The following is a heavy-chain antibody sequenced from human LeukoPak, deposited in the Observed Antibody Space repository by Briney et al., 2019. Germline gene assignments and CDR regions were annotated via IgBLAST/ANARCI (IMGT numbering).Heavy chain of an antibody. V-gene: IGHV3-66*01. CDR1: GFTVSSDY. CDR3: ARSSQVWSPYYFDY. CDR2: LYSGGTT. J-gene: IGHJ4*02. D-gene: IGHD3-10*01. Sequence: GGSLRLSCTASGFTVSSDYMSWVRQAPGKGLEGVSFLYSGGTTHYADSVKGRFIISRDNSKNTLYLQMNSLRAEDTAAYYCARSSQVWSPYYFDYWGQGTLVTVSS.